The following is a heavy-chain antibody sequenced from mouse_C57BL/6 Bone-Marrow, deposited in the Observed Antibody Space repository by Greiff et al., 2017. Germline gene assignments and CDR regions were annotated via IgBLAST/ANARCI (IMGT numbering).Heavy chain of an antibody. CDR1: GYTFTSYW. D-gene: IGHD6-2*01. Sequence: QVQLQQPGAELVRPGSSVKLSCKASGYTFTSYWMAWVKQRPGQGLEWIGNIYPSDSETHYNQKFKDKATLTVDKSSSTAYMQLSSLTSEDSAVYYCARRGCLPYAMDYWGQGTSVTVSA. V-gene: IGHV1-61*01. CDR3: ARRGCLPYAMDY. CDR2: IYPSDSET. J-gene: IGHJ4*01.